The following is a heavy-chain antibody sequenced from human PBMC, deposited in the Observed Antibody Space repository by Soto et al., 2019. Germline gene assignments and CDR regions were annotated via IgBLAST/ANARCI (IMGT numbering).Heavy chain of an antibody. Sequence: PSETLSLTCTVSGGSISSSSYYWGWIRQPPGKGLEWIGYIYDSGNTYYNPSLKSRVTISVDTSKNQFSLKLSSVTAADTAVYYCAREEGGGYDHRWFDPWGQGTLVTVS. J-gene: IGHJ5*02. V-gene: IGHV4-31*03. D-gene: IGHD5-12*01. CDR2: IYDSGNT. CDR1: GGSISSSSYY. CDR3: AREEGGGYDHRWFDP.